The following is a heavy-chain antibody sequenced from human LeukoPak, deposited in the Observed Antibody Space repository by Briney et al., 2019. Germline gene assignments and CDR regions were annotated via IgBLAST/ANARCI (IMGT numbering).Heavy chain of an antibody. D-gene: IGHD6-19*01. Sequence: SETLSLTCAVYGGSFSGYYWSWIRQPPGKGLKWIGEINHSGSTNYNPSLKSRVTISVDTSKNQFSLKLSSVTAADTAVYYCARVYSGWDGNWFDPWGQGTLVTVSS. J-gene: IGHJ5*02. CDR3: ARVYSGWDGNWFDP. CDR1: GGSFSGYY. V-gene: IGHV4-34*01. CDR2: INHSGST.